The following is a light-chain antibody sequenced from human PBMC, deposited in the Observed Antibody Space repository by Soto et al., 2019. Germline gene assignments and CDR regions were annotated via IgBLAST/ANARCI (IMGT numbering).Light chain of an antibody. J-gene: IGKJ5*01. CDR1: QSVSSNN. CDR3: QQYDNSIT. CDR2: GAS. Sequence: EIVLTQSPGTLSLSPGETATLSCRASQSVSSNNLAWYHQKPGQTPRLLIYGASSRATSIPDRFSGSGSGTDFTLTISRLEPEDFAVYYCQQYDNSITFGQGTRLEIE. V-gene: IGKV3-20*01.